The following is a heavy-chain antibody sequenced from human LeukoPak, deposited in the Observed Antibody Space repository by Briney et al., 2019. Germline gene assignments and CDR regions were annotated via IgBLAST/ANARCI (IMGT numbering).Heavy chain of an antibody. D-gene: IGHD3-22*01. CDR3: ARGGKRRGITLIVATSTPRDAFDI. Sequence: GESLRLSCAASGFTFSSDYMSCFLQQPGEGLLECISIISSSRYIYYADSVKSRFTISRDNSKNTLYLQMKSLRAEDTAVYYCARGGKRRGITLIVATSTPRDAFDIWGQGTMVTVSS. J-gene: IGHJ3*02. CDR1: GFTFSSDY. V-gene: IGHV3-21*01. CDR2: IISSSRYI.